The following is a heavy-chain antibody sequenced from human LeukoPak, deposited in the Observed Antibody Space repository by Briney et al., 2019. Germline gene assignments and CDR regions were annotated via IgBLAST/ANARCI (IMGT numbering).Heavy chain of an antibody. J-gene: IGHJ3*02. CDR1: GFTFSSYA. CDR2: ISGSGGST. CDR3: AKDIQTWIYSGAFDI. D-gene: IGHD5-12*01. V-gene: IGHV3-23*01. Sequence: GGSLRLSCAASGFTFSSYAMSWVRQAPGKGLEWVSAISGSGGSTYYADSVKGRFTISRDNFKNTLYLQMNSLRAEDTAGYYCAKDIQTWIYSGAFDIWGQGTMVTVSS.